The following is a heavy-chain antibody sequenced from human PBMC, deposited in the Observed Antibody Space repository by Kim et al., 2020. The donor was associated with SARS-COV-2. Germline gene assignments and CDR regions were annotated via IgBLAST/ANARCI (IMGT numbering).Heavy chain of an antibody. CDR3: ARFQHDFWSGFYRFDYYYGMDV. CDR2: IYYSGST. CDR1: GGSISSYY. V-gene: IGHV4-59*01. Sequence: SETLSLTCTVSGGSISSYYWSWIRQPPGKGLEWIGYIYYSGSTNHNPSLKSRVTISVDTSKNQFSLKLSSVTAADTAVYYCARFQHDFWSGFYRFDYYYGMDVWGQGTTVTVSS. D-gene: IGHD3-3*01. J-gene: IGHJ6*02.